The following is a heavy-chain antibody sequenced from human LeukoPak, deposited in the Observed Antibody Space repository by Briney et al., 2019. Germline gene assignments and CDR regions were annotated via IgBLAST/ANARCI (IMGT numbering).Heavy chain of an antibody. D-gene: IGHD2-15*01. CDR1: GDSISSDY. CDR3: AREKISGPTDWFDP. J-gene: IGHJ5*02. V-gene: IGHV4-4*07. Sequence: SETLSLTCTVSGDSISSDYWSWIRQPAGQGLEWIGRISSSGYTNYKPSLKSRVTMSVDTSKNHFSLNLTSATAADTAVYYCAREKISGPTDWFDPWGQGTLVTVSS. CDR2: ISSSGYT.